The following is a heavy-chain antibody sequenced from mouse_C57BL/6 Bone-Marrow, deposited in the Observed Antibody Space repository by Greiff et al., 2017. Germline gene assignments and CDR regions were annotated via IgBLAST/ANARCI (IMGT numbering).Heavy chain of an antibody. CDR2: IDPNSGGT. Sequence: QVQLQQPGAELVKPGASVKLFCKASGYTFTSYWMHWVKQRPGRGLEWIGRIDPNSGGTKYNEKFKSKATLTVDKPSSTAYMQLSSLTSEDSAVYYCARVGGLRRRDWYFDVWGTGTTVTVSS. V-gene: IGHV1-72*01. CDR3: ARVGGLRRRDWYFDV. CDR1: GYTFTSYW. D-gene: IGHD2-4*01. J-gene: IGHJ1*03.